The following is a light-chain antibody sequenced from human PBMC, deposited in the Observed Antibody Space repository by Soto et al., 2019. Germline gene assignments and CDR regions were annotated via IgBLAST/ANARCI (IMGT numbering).Light chain of an antibody. J-gene: IGKJ2*01. CDR3: QQYGRSPYT. CDR1: QSVSSSY. V-gene: IGKV3-20*01. CDR2: GAS. Sequence: EIVLTQSPGTLSLSPGERATLSCRASQSVSSSYLAWYQQKPGQAPRLLIYGASSRYTGIPDKFSGSWSWTDFTLTISRLEPEGFAVYYCQQYGRSPYTFGQGTKLEIK.